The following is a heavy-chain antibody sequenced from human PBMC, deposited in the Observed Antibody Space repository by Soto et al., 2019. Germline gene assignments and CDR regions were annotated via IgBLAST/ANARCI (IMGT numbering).Heavy chain of an antibody. D-gene: IGHD3-16*02. Sequence: PWASVKVSCKASGGTFSSYAISWVRQAPGQGLEWMGGIIPIFGTANYAQKFQGRVTITADESTSTAYMELSSLRSEDTAVYYCARVRGELSFGDFLFDYWGQGTLVTVSS. CDR3: ARVRGELSFGDFLFDY. J-gene: IGHJ4*02. V-gene: IGHV1-69*13. CDR2: IIPIFGTA. CDR1: GGTFSSYA.